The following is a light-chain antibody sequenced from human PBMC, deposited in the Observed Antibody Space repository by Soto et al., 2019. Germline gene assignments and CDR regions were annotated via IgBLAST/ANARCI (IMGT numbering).Light chain of an antibody. V-gene: IGKV4-1*01. Sequence: DVVLTQSPGARAASLGERATTNCRSSLSLLFRSNSKNYLAWYQHKPGKPPKLLISWASSRESGVPDRFSGSGSGTDITLTISSLQAEDVAFYYGQQYYDTLRTFGQGTRVEIK. CDR2: WAS. J-gene: IGKJ1*01. CDR3: QQYYDTLRT. CDR1: LSLLFRSNSKNY.